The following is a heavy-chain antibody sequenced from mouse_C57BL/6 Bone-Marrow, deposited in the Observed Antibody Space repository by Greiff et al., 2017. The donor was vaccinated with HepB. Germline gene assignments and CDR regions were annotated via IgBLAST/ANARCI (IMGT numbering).Heavy chain of an antibody. Sequence: VQLQQPGAELVMPGASVKLSCKASGYTFTSYWMHWVKQRPGQGLEWIGEIDPSDSYTNYNQKFKGKSTLTVDKSSSTAYMQLSSLTSEDSAVYYCARSHYYGSSYRFAYWGQGTLVTVSA. CDR3: ARSHYYGSSYRFAY. CDR2: IDPSDSYT. V-gene: IGHV1-69*01. D-gene: IGHD1-1*01. J-gene: IGHJ3*01. CDR1: GYTFTSYW.